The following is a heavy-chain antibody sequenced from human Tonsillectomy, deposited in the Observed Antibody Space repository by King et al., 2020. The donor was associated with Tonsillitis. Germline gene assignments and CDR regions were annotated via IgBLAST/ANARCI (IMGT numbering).Heavy chain of an antibody. Sequence: QLQESGPGLVKPSETLSLTCTVSGGSISSPNYYWGWIRQPPGKGLEWIGTMYYSGATFYNPSLKRQITISLHPSKNQFSLKLSSVTAADTAFYYCARFSGGTMCGYRDIWGRGTLVTVSS. J-gene: IGHJ2*01. CDR3: ARFSGGTMCGYRDI. V-gene: IGHV4-39*07. CDR2: MYYSGAT. D-gene: IGHD1/OR15-1a*01. CDR1: GGSISSPNYY.